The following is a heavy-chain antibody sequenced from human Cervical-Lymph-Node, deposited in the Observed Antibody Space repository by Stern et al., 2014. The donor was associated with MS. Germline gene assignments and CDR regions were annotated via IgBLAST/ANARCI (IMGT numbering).Heavy chain of an antibody. D-gene: IGHD4-17*01. Sequence: AQLVQSGGGLVQPRGSPRLSCTASGFTFSSYALSWVRQAPGQGLEWVSAISGSGCSPYYADSVKGRFTISRDNSKNTLYLQMNSLRAEDTAVYYCAKSTVTXXXXYWGQGTLVTVSS. CDR1: GFTFSSYA. CDR2: ISGSGCSP. V-gene: IGHV3-23*04. J-gene: IGHJ4*02. CDR3: AKSTVTXXXXY.